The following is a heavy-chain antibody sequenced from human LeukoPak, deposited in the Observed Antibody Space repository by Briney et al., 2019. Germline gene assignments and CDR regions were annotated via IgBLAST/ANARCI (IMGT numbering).Heavy chain of an antibody. J-gene: IGHJ4*02. CDR2: IKQDGGKK. CDR3: TRVGYIDEGIDY. V-gene: IGHV3-7*04. D-gene: IGHD5-24*01. Sequence: GGSLRLSCVASGFPFSSYWMTWVRQAPGKGLEWVANIKQDGGKKSYVDSVRGRFTISRDNAKNSLYLQMNSLRAEDTAIYYCTRVGYIDEGIDYWGQGTLVTVSS. CDR1: GFPFSSYW.